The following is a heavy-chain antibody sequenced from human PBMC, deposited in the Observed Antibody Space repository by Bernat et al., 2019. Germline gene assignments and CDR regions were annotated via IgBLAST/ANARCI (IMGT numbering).Heavy chain of an antibody. D-gene: IGHD2-21*02. CDR1: GFTFSNYA. CDR2: ISYDGSNK. Sequence: VQLLESGGGLVQPGGSLRLSCAASGFTFSNYAMSWVRQAPGKGLEWVAVISYDGSNKYYADSVKGRFTISRDNSKNTLYLQMNSLRAEDTAVYYCARDDLAGDYWGQGTLVTVSS. J-gene: IGHJ4*02. CDR3: ARDDLAGDY. V-gene: IGHV3-30*01.